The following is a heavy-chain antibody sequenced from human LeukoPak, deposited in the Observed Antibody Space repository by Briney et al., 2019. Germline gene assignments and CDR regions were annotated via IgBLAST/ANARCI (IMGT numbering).Heavy chain of an antibody. D-gene: IGHD4-17*01. Sequence: SETLSLTCAVSGGSISSGGYSWSWVRQPPGKGLEWIGYIYHSGSTYYNPSLKSRVTISVDRSKNQFSLKLSSVTAADTAVYYCAREVMGYGDNWFFDHWGRGTLVTVSS. CDR1: GGSISSGGYS. J-gene: IGHJ2*01. CDR2: IYHSGST. CDR3: AREVMGYGDNWFFDH. V-gene: IGHV4-30-2*01.